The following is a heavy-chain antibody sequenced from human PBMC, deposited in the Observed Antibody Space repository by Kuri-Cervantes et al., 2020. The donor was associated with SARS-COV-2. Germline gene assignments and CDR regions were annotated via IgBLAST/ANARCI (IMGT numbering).Heavy chain of an antibody. V-gene: IGHV4-34*01. CDR2: INHSGNT. CDR3: ARGDRTAAGIFDY. CDR1: SGSFSDYY. D-gene: IGHD6-13*01. Sequence: SQTLSLTCAGYSGSFSDYYWSWVRQPPGKGLEWIGEINHSGNTNYDPSLKSRVTISIDTSKNQLSLKLSSVTAADTAVYYCARGDRTAAGIFDYWGQGTLVTVSS. J-gene: IGHJ4*02.